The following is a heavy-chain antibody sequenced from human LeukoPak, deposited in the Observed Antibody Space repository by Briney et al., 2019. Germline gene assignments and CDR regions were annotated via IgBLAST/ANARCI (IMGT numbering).Heavy chain of an antibody. CDR2: IIPIFGTA. V-gene: IGHV1-69*05. J-gene: IGHJ6*03. CDR1: GGTFSSYA. CDR3: ARAPFSSSGYYYYYMDV. D-gene: IGHD6-6*01. Sequence: GASVKVSCKASGGTFSSYAISWVRQAPGQGLEWMGGIIPIFGTANYAQKFQGRVTITTDESTSTAYMELSSLRSEDTAVYYCARAPFSSSGYYYYYMDVWGKGTTVNVSS.